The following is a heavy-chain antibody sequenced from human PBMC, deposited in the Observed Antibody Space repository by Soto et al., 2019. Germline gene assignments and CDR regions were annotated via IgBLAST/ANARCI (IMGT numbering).Heavy chain of an antibody. J-gene: IGHJ3*02. V-gene: IGHV1-69*13. CDR2: IIPIFGTA. CDR1: GGTXISYT. Sequence: SXKGSLKASGGTXISYTSRLVRQAPGQGLEWMGGIIPIFGTANYAQKLQVRGTTTADESTSTAYIELSSLRSEDTAVYYCARDQRARSDGYPDPDAFDIWGQGTMVTVSS. CDR3: ARDQRARSDGYPDPDAFDI. D-gene: IGHD5-12*01.